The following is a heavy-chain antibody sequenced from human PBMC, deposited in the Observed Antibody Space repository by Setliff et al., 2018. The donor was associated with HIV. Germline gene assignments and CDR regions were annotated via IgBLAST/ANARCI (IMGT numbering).Heavy chain of an antibody. CDR1: GGSISSYY. Sequence: SETLSLTCTVSGGSISSYYWSWIRQPPGKGLEWLGHIYSSGSPNYNPSLKSRVTISVDTSKNQFSLKLYSVTAADTAVYYCARAYFGSGIYYWGQGTLVTVSS. J-gene: IGHJ4*02. CDR3: ARAYFGSGIYY. D-gene: IGHD3-10*01. CDR2: IYSSGSP. V-gene: IGHV4-4*09.